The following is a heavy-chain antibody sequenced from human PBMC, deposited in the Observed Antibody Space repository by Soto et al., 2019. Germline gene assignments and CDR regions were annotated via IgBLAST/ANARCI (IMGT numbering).Heavy chain of an antibody. V-gene: IGHV3-30-3*01. CDR3: ARDQKGDRVLEWLLCPNWFDP. J-gene: IGHJ5*02. Sequence: QVQLVESGGGVVQPGRSLRLSCAASGFTFSSYAMHWVRQAPGQGLEWVAVISYDGSNKYYTDSVKGRFTISRDNSKNTLYLQLNSLRAEDTAVYYCARDQKGDRVLEWLLCPNWFDPWGQGTLVTVSS. CDR2: ISYDGSNK. D-gene: IGHD3-3*01. CDR1: GFTFSSYA.